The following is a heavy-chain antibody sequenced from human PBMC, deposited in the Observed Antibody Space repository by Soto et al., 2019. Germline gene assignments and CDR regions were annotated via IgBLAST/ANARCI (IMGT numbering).Heavy chain of an antibody. CDR2: ISGSGGST. CDR3: AKDPGKVVPAASSFDY. CDR1: GFTFSSYA. D-gene: IGHD2-2*01. J-gene: IGHJ4*02. Sequence: PGGSLRLSCAASGFTFSSYAMSWVRQAPGKGLEWVSAISGSGGSTYYADSVKGRFTISRDNSKNTLYLQMNSLRAEDTAVYYCAKDPGKVVPAASSFDYWDQGTLVTVSS. V-gene: IGHV3-23*01.